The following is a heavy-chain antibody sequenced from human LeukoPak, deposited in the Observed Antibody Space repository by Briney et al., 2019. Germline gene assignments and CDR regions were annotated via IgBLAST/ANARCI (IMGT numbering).Heavy chain of an antibody. D-gene: IGHD2-8*01. Sequence: QSGGSLRLSCAASGFTFSSYEMNWVRQAPGKGLEWVSYISSSGSTIYYADSVKGRFTISRDNAKNSLYLQMNSLRAEDTAVYYCARDKVSYYYYYGMDVWGQGTTVTVSS. CDR1: GFTFSSYE. V-gene: IGHV3-48*03. CDR2: ISSSGSTI. J-gene: IGHJ6*02. CDR3: ARDKVSYYYYYGMDV.